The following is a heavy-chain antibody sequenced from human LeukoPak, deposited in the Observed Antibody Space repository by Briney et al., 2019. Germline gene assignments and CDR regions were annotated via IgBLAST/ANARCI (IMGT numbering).Heavy chain of an antibody. V-gene: IGHV3-21*01. J-gene: IGHJ6*03. CDR3: AKDAVLLWFGVNLGCMDV. CDR1: GFTFSSYS. D-gene: IGHD3-10*01. CDR2: ISSSSSYI. Sequence: PGGTLRLSCAASGFTFSSYSMNWVRQAPGKGLEWVSSISSSSSYIYYADSVKGRFTISRDNSKNTLYLQMNSLRAEDTAVYYCAKDAVLLWFGVNLGCMDVWGKRTTVTISS.